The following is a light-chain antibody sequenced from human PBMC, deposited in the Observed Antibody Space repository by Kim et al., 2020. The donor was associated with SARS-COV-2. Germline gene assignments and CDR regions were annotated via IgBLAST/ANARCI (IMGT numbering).Light chain of an antibody. CDR2: GAS. Sequence: IVLTQSPGTLSLSPGESATLSCRASQSITSTYLGWYQQKPGQAPRLLIYGASSRATGIPDRFSGSGSGTDFSLTISRLEPEDSAVYYCQQCATSPYTFGQGTKLE. V-gene: IGKV3-20*01. CDR1: QSITSTY. J-gene: IGKJ2*01. CDR3: QQCATSPYT.